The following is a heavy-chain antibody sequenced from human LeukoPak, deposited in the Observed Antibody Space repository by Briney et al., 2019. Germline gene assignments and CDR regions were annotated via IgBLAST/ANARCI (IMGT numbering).Heavy chain of an antibody. J-gene: IGHJ6*02. CDR3: ATSSWKYYYAMDV. CDR2: ISASGGTT. D-gene: IGHD6-13*01. Sequence: GGSLRLSCAASGFTFSSYAMDWVRQAPGKGLEWVSAISASGGTTYYAYSVKGRFTISRDNSKNTLYLQMNSLRAEDTAFYYCATSSWKYYYAMDVWGQGTTVTVSS. CDR1: GFTFSSYA. V-gene: IGHV3-23*01.